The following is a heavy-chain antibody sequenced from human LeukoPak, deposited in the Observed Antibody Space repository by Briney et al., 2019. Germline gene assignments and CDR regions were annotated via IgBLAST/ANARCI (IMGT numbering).Heavy chain of an antibody. CDR2: IHHSGST. CDR3: ARAPTFGYWFDP. V-gene: IGHV4-34*01. CDR1: GGSFSGYY. Sequence: PSETLSLTCAVYGGSFSGYYWSWIRQPPGKGLEWIGEIHHSGSTNYNPSLKSRVTISVDTSKNQFSLKLSSVTAADTAVYYCARAPTFGYWFDPWGQGTLVTVSS. D-gene: IGHD3-10*02. J-gene: IGHJ5*02.